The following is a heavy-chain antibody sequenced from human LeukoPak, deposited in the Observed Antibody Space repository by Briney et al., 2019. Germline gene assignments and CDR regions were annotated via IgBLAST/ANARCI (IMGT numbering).Heavy chain of an antibody. J-gene: IGHJ4*02. Sequence: GGSLRLSCAASGFTFSSYAMSWVRQAPGKGLERVSAISGSGGSTYYAGFVKGRFTLSRDNSKNTLCLQMNSLRAEDTAVYYCAKVRYYDYVWGSYRAPHFDYWGQGTLVTVSS. CDR2: ISGSGGST. CDR1: GFTFSSYA. CDR3: AKVRYYDYVWGSYRAPHFDY. D-gene: IGHD3-16*02. V-gene: IGHV3-23*01.